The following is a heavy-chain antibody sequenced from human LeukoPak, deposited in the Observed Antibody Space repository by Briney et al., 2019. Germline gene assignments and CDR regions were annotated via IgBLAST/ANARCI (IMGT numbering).Heavy chain of an antibody. Sequence: SETLSLTCSVSDDSMNNSTYSWTWIRQTPGTGLEWIGYIYHSGTTFYNPSLKSRVTISLDGSKNHFFLTLTSMTAADTAVYYCARGLRRIDAFDVWGQGTMVTVSS. J-gene: IGHJ3*01. CDR1: DDSMNNSTYS. V-gene: IGHV4-30-2*01. CDR3: ARGLRRIDAFDV. D-gene: IGHD4-17*01. CDR2: IYHSGTT.